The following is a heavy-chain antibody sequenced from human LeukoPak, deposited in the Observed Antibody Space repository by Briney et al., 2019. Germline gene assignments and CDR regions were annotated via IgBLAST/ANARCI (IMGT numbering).Heavy chain of an antibody. V-gene: IGHV1-2*02. D-gene: IGHD4-23*01. CDR2: INPNSGGT. CDR3: ARDTGGNSGWFDP. Sequence: ASVKVSCKASGYTFTGYYMHWVRQAPGQGLEWMGWINPNSGGTNYAQKFQGRVTMTRDTSISTAYMELSRLRSDDTAVYYCARDTGGNSGWFDPWGQGTLVTVSS. J-gene: IGHJ5*02. CDR1: GYTFTGYY.